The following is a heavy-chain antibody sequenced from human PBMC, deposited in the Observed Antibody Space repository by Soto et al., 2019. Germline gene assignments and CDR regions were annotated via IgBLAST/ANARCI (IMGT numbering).Heavy chain of an antibody. D-gene: IGHD3-22*01. Sequence: GSLRLSCAASGFTFSSYGMHWVRQAPGKGLEWVAVIWYDGSKKYYADSVKGRLTISRDNSKNTLYLQMNSLRAEDTAVYYCARDPYGYYDSSGYPALHFDYWGQGTLVTVSS. CDR2: IWYDGSKK. CDR1: GFTFSSYG. CDR3: ARDPYGYYDSSGYPALHFDY. J-gene: IGHJ4*02. V-gene: IGHV3-33*01.